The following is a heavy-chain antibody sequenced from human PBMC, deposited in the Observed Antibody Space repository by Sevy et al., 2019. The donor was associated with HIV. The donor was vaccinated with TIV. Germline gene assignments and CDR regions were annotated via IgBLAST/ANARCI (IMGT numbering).Heavy chain of an antibody. V-gene: IGHV3-23*01. CDR3: AKDRCSGGSCYEAPVFDY. CDR2: ISGSGGST. Sequence: GGSLRLSCAASGFTFSSYAMSWVRQAPGKGLEWVSAISGSGGSTYYADSVKGRFTISRDNSKNTRYLQMNSLRAEDTAVYYCAKDRCSGGSCYEAPVFDYWGQGTLVTVSS. CDR1: GFTFSSYA. D-gene: IGHD2-15*01. J-gene: IGHJ4*02.